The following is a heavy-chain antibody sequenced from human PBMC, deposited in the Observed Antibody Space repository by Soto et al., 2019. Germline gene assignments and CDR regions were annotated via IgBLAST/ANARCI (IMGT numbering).Heavy chain of an antibody. J-gene: IGHJ4*02. Sequence: QVQLVQSGAEVRKPGSSVKVSCKASGGTFSSYTISWVRQAPGQGLEWMGRIIPILGRANYAQKFQGRVTITADKATSTAYMELSSLRSEDTAVYYCARDGDYGWGEYWGQGTLVTVSS. CDR3: ARDGDYGWGEY. V-gene: IGHV1-69*08. CDR2: IIPILGRA. D-gene: IGHD3-16*01. CDR1: GGTFSSYT.